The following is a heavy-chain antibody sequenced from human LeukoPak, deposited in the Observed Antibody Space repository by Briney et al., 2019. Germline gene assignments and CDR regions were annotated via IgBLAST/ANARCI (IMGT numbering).Heavy chain of an antibody. Sequence: GGSLRLSCAASGFTLSSYAMSWVRQGPGKGLEWVSGINWNGGRTGYADSVKGRFTISRDNAKNSLYLQMNSLRAEDTALYYCARGPIAAADYYFDYWGQGTLVTVSS. CDR3: ARGPIAAADYYFDY. D-gene: IGHD6-13*01. J-gene: IGHJ4*02. CDR1: GFTLSSYA. V-gene: IGHV3-20*04. CDR2: INWNGGRT.